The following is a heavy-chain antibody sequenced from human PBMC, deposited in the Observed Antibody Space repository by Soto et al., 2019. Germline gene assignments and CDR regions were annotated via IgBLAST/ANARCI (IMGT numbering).Heavy chain of an antibody. Sequence: GGSLRLSCAASGFSFRSYGMHWVRQAPGKGLEWVAVISYDGSNKYYADSVKGRFTISRDNSKNTLYLQMNSLRAQDTAVYYCSPGSYSSGWYFDYWCQGTLVTVSS. D-gene: IGHD6-19*01. V-gene: IGHV3-30*03. CDR1: GFSFRSYG. CDR3: SPGSYSSGWYFDY. CDR2: ISYDGSNK. J-gene: IGHJ4*02.